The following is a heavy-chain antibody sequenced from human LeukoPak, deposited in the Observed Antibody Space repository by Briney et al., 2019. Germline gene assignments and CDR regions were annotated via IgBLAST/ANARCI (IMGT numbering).Heavy chain of an antibody. CDR3: ARRGAYSGNDLAWYFDL. Sequence: SETLSLTCTVSGGSINRYYWSWIRQPPGKGLEWIGYIYYSGSTSYNPSLKSRVTMSADTSKNQSSLRLSSVTAADTAVYYCARRGAYSGNDLAWYFDLWGRGTLVTVSS. CDR1: GGSINRYY. V-gene: IGHV4-59*08. D-gene: IGHD5-12*01. CDR2: IYYSGST. J-gene: IGHJ2*01.